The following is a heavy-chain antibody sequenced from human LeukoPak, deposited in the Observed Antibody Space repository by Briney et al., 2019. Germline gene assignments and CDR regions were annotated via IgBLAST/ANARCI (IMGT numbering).Heavy chain of an antibody. J-gene: IGHJ4*02. D-gene: IGHD1-26*01. Sequence: GGSLRLSCAASGFTFSSYGMHWVRQAPGKGLEWVAVIWYDGSNKYYADSVKGRLTISRDNSKNTLYLQMNSLRAEDTAVYYCSRGGGSYYLGRFDYWGQGTLVTVSS. CDR2: IWYDGSNK. CDR3: SRGGGSYYLGRFDY. V-gene: IGHV3-33*01. CDR1: GFTFSSYG.